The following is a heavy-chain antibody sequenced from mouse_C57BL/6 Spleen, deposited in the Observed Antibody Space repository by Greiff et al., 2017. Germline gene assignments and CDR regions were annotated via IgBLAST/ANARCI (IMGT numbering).Heavy chain of an antibody. CDR1: GYTFTDYY. Sequence: QVQLQQSGPELVKPGASVKISCKASGYTFTDYYINWVKQRPGQGLEWIGWIFPGSGSTYYNEKFKGKATLTLDKSSSTAYMLLSSLTSEDSAVYFCARRYYGSSGYWYFDVWGTGTTVTVSS. CDR2: IFPGSGST. CDR3: ARRYYGSSGYWYFDV. D-gene: IGHD1-1*01. V-gene: IGHV1-75*01. J-gene: IGHJ1*03.